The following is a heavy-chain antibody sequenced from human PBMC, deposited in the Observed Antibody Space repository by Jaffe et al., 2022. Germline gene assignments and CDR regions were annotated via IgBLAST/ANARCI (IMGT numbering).Heavy chain of an antibody. CDR1: GGSISSYY. J-gene: IGHJ6*03. Sequence: QVQLQESGPGLVKPSETLSLTCTVSGGSISSYYWSWIRQPPGKGLEWIGYIYYSGSTNYNPSLKSRVTISVDTSKNQFSLKLSSVTAADTAVYYCARATYSDSPYYYMDVWGKGTTVTVSS. D-gene: IGHD4-4*01. CDR3: ARATYSDSPYYYMDV. CDR2: IYYSGST. V-gene: IGHV4-59*01.